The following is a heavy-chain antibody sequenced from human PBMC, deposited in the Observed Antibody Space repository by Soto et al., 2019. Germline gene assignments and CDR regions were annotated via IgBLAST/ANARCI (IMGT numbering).Heavy chain of an antibody. Sequence: EVQLVESGGGLVKPGGSLSLSCAASGFTFSSHSMHWVRQAPGKGLEWVSSISSGSYHINYADSVKGRFTISRDNAKNTVYFQMNSLRAEDTAVYYCTRDSDSSSSDVWFDPWGQGTLVTVSS. V-gene: IGHV3-21*01. CDR3: TRDSDSSSSDVWFDP. J-gene: IGHJ5*02. CDR1: GFTFSSHS. D-gene: IGHD6-6*01. CDR2: ISSGSYHI.